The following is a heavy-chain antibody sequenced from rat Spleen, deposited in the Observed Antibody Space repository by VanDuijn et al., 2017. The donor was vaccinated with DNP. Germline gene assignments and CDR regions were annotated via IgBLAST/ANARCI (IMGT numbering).Heavy chain of an antibody. CDR2: ISYNGGSP. J-gene: IGHJ2*01. Sequence: EVQLVESGGGLVQPGRSLKLSCAASGFTFSNYGMAWVRQTPTKGLEWVATISYNGGSPYYRDSVKGRFTISRDNAQSTLYLQMDSLRSEDTATYYCAKDRGYYGYNPFDYWGQGVMVTVSS. CDR1: GFTFSNYG. CDR3: AKDRGYYGYNPFDY. D-gene: IGHD1-9*01. V-gene: IGHV5-29*01.